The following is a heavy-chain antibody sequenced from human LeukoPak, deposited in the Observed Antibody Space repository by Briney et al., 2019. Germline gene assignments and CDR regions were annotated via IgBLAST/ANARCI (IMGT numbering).Heavy chain of an antibody. CDR3: APLGEDNTDTPFDY. D-gene: IGHD3-16*01. CDR1: GYTFIDYY. J-gene: IGHJ4*02. V-gene: IGHV1-2*06. CDR2: INTTTGGT. Sequence: GASVKVSCKTSGYTFIDYYIHWIRQAPGQGLEWMGRINTTTGGTDFAQKFQGKVSMTRDTSISTAYMELSRLGSDDTAVYYCAPLGEDNTDTPFDYWGQGTLVTVSS.